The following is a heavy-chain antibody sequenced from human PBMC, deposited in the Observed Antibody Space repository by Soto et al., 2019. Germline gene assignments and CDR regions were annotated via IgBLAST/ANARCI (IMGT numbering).Heavy chain of an antibody. V-gene: IGHV3-21*01. CDR3: ARPREDFDDSGMDV. CDR1: GFTFSGYS. CDR2: ISKSSYST. Sequence: PGGSLRLSCVASGFTFSGYSMNWVRQAPGKGLEWVSLISKSSYSTYYADSVKGRFTISRDNARNSLYLDMISLRAEDTAIYYCARPREDFDDSGMDVWGQGTTVTVSS. D-gene: IGHD3-9*01. J-gene: IGHJ6*02.